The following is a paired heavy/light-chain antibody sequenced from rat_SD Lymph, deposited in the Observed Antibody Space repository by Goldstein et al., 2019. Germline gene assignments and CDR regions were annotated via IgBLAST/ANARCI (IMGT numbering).Heavy chain of an antibody. CDR3: TSGLSGWFAY. D-gene: IGHD4-4*01. CDR1: GFTFSDYW. CDR2: IKYDGSYT. J-gene: IGHJ3*01. Sequence: EVQLVESGGGLVQPGASLKLSCVASGFTFSDYWMSWVRQTPGKTMEWIGDIKYDGSYTNYAPSLKNRFTISRDNAKSTLYLQMSNVRSEDTATYYCTSGLSGWFAYWGQGTLVTVSS. V-gene: IGHV11-4*01.
Light chain of an antibody. V-gene: IGKV6S9*01. CDR2: LAT. J-gene: IGKJ1*01. Sequence: DTVMTQSPASMSTSVGERVTVNCKASQSVGTVVAWFQQKPGQSPKRLIYLATNRHTGVPDRFTGSGFGRDFTLTISNVEAEDLAVYYCLQYDSIPRTFGGGTKLELK. CDR3: LQYDSIPRT. CDR1: QSVGTV.